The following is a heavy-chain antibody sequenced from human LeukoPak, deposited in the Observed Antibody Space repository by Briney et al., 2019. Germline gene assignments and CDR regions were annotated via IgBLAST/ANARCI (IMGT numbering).Heavy chain of an antibody. CDR1: GFTFTSSV. CDR2: IVVCSGNT. D-gene: IGHD2-15*01. J-gene: IGHJ4*02. V-gene: IGHV1-58*01. CDR3: AADGAKYCSGGSCSEFWDY. Sequence: SLKVSCKASGFTFTSSVVQGVRQTRGQRLEWIGWIVVCSGNTNYAQKFQERVAITRDLSTSTTYMELSSLRSEDTAVYYCAADGAKYCSGGSCSEFWDYWGQGTLVTVSS.